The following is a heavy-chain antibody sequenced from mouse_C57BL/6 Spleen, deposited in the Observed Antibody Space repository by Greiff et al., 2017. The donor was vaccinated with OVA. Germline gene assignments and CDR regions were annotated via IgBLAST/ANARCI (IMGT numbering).Heavy chain of an antibody. CDR2: ISSGSSTI. Sequence: EVKLQESGGGLVKPGGSLKLSCAASGFTFSDYGMHWVRQAPEKGLEWVAYISSGSSTIYYADTVKGRFTISRDNAKNTLFLQMTSLRSEDTAMYYCARRLGGDAMDYWGQGTSVTVSS. CDR1: GFTFSDYG. J-gene: IGHJ4*01. V-gene: IGHV5-17*01. CDR3: ARRLGGDAMDY. D-gene: IGHD4-1*01.